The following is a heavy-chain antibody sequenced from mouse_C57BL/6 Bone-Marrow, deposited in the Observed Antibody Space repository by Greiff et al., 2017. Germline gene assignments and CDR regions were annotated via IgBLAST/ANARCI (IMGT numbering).Heavy chain of an antibody. CDR3: ARRPSMDY. V-gene: IGHV5-17*01. J-gene: IGHJ4*01. Sequence: EVKLMESGGGLVKPGGSLKLSCAASGFTFSDYGMHWVRQAPENGLEWVAYISSGSSTIYYADTVKGRFTISRDNAKNTLFLQMTSLRSEDTAMYYCARRPSMDYWGQGTSVTVSS. CDR2: ISSGSSTI. CDR1: GFTFSDYG.